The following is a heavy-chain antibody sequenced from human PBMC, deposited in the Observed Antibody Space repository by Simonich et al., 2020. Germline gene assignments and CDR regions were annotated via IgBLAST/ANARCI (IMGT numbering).Heavy chain of an antibody. J-gene: IGHJ4*02. CDR1: GCTLSSYD. CDR2: KTYDENNK. CDR3: ARELSKNGEAAAGYYFDY. V-gene: IGHV3-30*07. D-gene: IGHD6-13*01. Sequence: QVQLVESGGGVVKPGWSLRLPGAASGCTLSSYDMHWVRQVPGKELEWVKIKTYDENNKYYADTVKGRFTIAKDNSKNTLYLQMNSLRADDTAVYYCARELSKNGEAAAGYYFDYWGQGTLVTVSS.